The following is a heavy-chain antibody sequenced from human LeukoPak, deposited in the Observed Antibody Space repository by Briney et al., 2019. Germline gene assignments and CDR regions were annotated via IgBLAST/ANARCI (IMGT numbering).Heavy chain of an antibody. D-gene: IGHD3-10*01. CDR3: AEVRSSASDI. V-gene: IGHV3-11*04. Sequence: LSLTCAVYGGSFSGYYWSWIRQPPGKGLEWISYISGSSSAIYYADSVKGRFTISRDNAKNSLYLQMNSLRDEDTAVYYCAEVRSSASDIWGQGTMVTVSS. CDR1: GGSFSGYY. CDR2: ISGSSSAI. J-gene: IGHJ3*02.